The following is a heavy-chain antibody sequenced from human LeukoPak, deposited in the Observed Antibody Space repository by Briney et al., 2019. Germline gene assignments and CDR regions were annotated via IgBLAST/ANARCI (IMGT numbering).Heavy chain of an antibody. CDR1: GFTFSSYA. CDR3: PLEYNDSGFDY. D-gene: IGHD1-1*01. V-gene: IGHV3-30*03. J-gene: IGHJ4*02. Sequence: GGSLRLSCAGSGFTFSSYAIFWVRQAPGKGLEWVAAIGYDGTATFYADSVKGRFTISRDNSKNRVSLDMDSLTVADTATYYCPLEYNDSGFDYWGQGTLVTVSS. CDR2: IGYDGTAT.